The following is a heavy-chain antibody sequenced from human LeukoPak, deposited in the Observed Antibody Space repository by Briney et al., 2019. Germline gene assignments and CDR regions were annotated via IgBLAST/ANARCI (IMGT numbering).Heavy chain of an antibody. V-gene: IGHV3-23*01. CDR2: VTGSGVVTGSGGNT. CDR3: AKTRELHYYDTSDYYTY. CDR1: GFTFSRYS. J-gene: IGHJ4*02. Sequence: GGALRLSCAASGFTFSRYSMNWVRQAPGKGLEWVSAVTGSGVVTGSGGNTYYADSVKGRFTISRDNSKNTLYLQMNSLRAEDTAVYYCAKTRELHYYDTSDYYTYWGQGTLVTVSS. D-gene: IGHD3-22*01.